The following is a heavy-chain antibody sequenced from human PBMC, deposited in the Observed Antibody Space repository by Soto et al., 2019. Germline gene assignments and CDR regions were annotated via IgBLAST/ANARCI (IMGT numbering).Heavy chain of an antibody. CDR3: ARYPDRLLWFGDLLPANYHYGMDV. D-gene: IGHD3-10*01. J-gene: IGHJ6*02. CDR1: GGSISSGGYY. V-gene: IGHV4-31*03. CDR2: IYYSGST. Sequence: PSETLSLACTVSGGSISSGGYYWRWIRQHPGKGLEWIGYIYYSGSTYYNPSLKSRVTISVDTSKNQFSLKLSSVTAADTAVYYCARYPDRLLWFGDLLPANYHYGMDVWGQGTTVTVSS.